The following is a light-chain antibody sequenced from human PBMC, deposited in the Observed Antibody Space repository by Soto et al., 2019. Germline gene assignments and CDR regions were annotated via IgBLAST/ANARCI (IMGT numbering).Light chain of an antibody. CDR1: QTISSY. CDR3: HQRSNWPLT. CDR2: DTS. V-gene: IGKV3-11*01. J-gene: IGKJ4*01. Sequence: EIVWTQSPAPLSLSPGERATLSCRASQTISSYLAWYQHKPGQAPRLLIYDTSNRATGIPARFSGSGSGTDFTLTISSLEPEDFAVYYCHQRSNWPLTFGGGTKVEIK.